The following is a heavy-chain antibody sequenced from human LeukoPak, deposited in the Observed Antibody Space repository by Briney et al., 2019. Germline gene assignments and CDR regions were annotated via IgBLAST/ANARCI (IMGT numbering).Heavy chain of an antibody. Sequence: TGGSLRLSCAASGFTFTTYWMSGVRQAPGKGLEWVANTNQDGIEKYYVASVRGRLTISRDNAKNSIYVQMNSLRAEDAAVYYCARGFDGYYGFDLWGQGTMVTVSS. V-gene: IGHV3-7*05. D-gene: IGHD5-24*01. J-gene: IGHJ3*01. CDR3: ARGFDGYYGFDL. CDR1: GFTFTTYW. CDR2: TNQDGIEK.